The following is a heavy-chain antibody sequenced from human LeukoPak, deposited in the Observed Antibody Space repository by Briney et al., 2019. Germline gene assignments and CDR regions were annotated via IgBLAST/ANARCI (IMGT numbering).Heavy chain of an antibody. J-gene: IGHJ4*02. V-gene: IGHV1-18*01. CDR1: GYTFTSYG. CDR3: ARDDVRLGELSSAY. CDR2: ISAYNRNT. D-gene: IGHD3-16*02. Sequence: ASVKVSCKASGYTFTSYGISWVRQAPGQGLEWMGWISAYNRNTNYAQKLQGRVTMTTDTSTSTAYMELRSLRSDDTAVYYCARDDVRLGELSSAYWGQGTLVTVSS.